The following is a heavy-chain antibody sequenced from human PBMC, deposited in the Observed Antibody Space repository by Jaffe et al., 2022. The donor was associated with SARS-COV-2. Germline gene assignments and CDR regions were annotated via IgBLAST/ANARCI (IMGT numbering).Heavy chain of an antibody. CDR3: AKGSGGHYYDSSGYYYEGDDWYFDL. D-gene: IGHD3-22*01. V-gene: IGHV3-23*01. CDR1: GFTFSSYA. CDR2: ISGSGGST. Sequence: EVQLLESGGGLVQPGGSLRLSCAASGFTFSSYAMSWVRQAPGKGLEWVSAISGSGGSTYYADSVKGRFTISRDNSKNTLYLQMNSLRAEDTAVYYCAKGSGGHYYDSSGYYYEGDDWYFDLWGRGTLVTVSS. J-gene: IGHJ2*01.